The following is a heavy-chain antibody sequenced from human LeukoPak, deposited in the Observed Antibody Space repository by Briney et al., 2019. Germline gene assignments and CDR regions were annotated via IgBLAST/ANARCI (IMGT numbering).Heavy chain of an antibody. CDR1: GGSISCYY. CDR3: ARGSVVVVPAAIALPALVFDP. D-gene: IGHD2-2*01. V-gene: IGHV4-4*08. CDR2: IYTSGST. J-gene: IGHJ5*02. Sequence: PSETLSLTCTVSGGSISCYYWSWIRQPPGKGLEWIGRIYTSGSTNYNPSLKSRVTISVDTSKNQFSLKLSSVTAADTAVYYCARGSVVVVPAAIALPALVFDPWGQGTLVTVSS.